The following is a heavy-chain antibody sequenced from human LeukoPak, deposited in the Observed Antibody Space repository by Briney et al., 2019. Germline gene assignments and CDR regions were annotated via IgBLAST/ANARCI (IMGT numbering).Heavy chain of an antibody. J-gene: IGHJ4*02. CDR1: GFTFSSYG. Sequence: GGSLRLSCAASGFTFSSYGMHWVRQAPGKGLEWVAVISYDGSNKYYADSVKGRFTISRDNSKNTLYLQMNSLRAEDTAVYYCAKDRQNFDYWGQGTLATVSS. CDR2: ISYDGSNK. V-gene: IGHV3-30*18. CDR3: AKDRQNFDY.